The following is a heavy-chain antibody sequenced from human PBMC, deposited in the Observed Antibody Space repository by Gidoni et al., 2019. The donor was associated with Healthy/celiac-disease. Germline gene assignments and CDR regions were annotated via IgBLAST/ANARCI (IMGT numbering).Heavy chain of an antibody. CDR1: GYTFTSYY. CDR3: ATTELRGDY. J-gene: IGHJ4*02. CDR2: INPRGGST. V-gene: IGHV1-46*01. Sequence: QVQLVQSGAEVKKPGGSVRVSCKASGYTFTSYYMHRVRQAPGQGLGWMGIINPRGGSTSYAQKFQGRVTMTRDTSTSTVYMELSSLRSEDTAVYYCATTELRGDYWGQGTLVTVSS. D-gene: IGHD1-26*01.